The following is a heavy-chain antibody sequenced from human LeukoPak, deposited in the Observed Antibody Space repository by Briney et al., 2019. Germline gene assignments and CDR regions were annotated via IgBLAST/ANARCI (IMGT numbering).Heavy chain of an antibody. CDR3: ARRSCWGSSTSCLRANWFDP. V-gene: IGHV3-30*03. CDR2: ISYDGSNK. Sequence: GGSLRLSCAASGFTFSSYGMHWVRQAPGKGLEWVAVISYDGSNKYYADSVKGRFTISRDNSKNTLYLQMNSLRSEDTAVYYCARRSCWGSSTSCLRANWFDPWGQGTLVIVSS. D-gene: IGHD2-2*01. CDR1: GFTFSSYG. J-gene: IGHJ5*02.